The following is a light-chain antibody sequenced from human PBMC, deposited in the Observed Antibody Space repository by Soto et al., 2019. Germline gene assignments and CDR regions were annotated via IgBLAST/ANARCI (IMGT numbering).Light chain of an antibody. CDR3: QQRSNWPPPLP. V-gene: IGKV3-11*01. CDR2: DAS. J-gene: IGKJ3*01. Sequence: EIVLTQSPATLSLSPGERATLSCRASQSVSSYLAWYQQKPGQAPRLLIYDASNRATGIPARFSGSGSGTDFTLTISSLEPEDFAVYYCQQRSNWPPPLPFGPGTEVDIK. CDR1: QSVSSY.